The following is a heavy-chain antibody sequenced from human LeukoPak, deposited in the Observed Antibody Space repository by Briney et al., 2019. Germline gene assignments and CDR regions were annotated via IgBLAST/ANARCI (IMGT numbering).Heavy chain of an antibody. D-gene: IGHD1-26*01. J-gene: IGHJ6*02. Sequence: SETLSLTCAVSGGSFSGYYWSWIRQPPGKGLEWIGEINHSGSTNYNPSLKSRVTISVDTSKNQFSLKLSSVTAADTAVYYCARVQWELPTYYYYGMDVWGQGTTVTVSS. V-gene: IGHV4-34*01. CDR2: INHSGST. CDR3: ARVQWELPTYYYYGMDV. CDR1: GGSFSGYY.